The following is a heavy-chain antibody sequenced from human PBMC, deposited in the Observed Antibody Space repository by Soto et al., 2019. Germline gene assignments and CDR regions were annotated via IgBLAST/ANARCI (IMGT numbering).Heavy chain of an antibody. D-gene: IGHD6-6*01. J-gene: IGHJ5*02. CDR3: ARQLVPYNWFDP. V-gene: IGHV5-51*01. Sequence: PGESLKMSCDGSGYSFTIYCIGLVLQMPGKGLEWMGIIYPGDSDTRYSPSFQGQVTISADKSISTAYLQWSSLKASDTAMYYCARQLVPYNWFDPWGQGTLVTVSS. CDR2: IYPGDSDT. CDR1: GYSFTIYC.